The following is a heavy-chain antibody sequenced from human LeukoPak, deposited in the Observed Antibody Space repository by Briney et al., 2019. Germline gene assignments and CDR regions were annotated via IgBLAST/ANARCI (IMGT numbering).Heavy chain of an antibody. CDR3: ASSLDTAMVFDY. CDR2: IYYSGST. Sequence: PSETLSLTCTVSGGSISSSSYYWGWIRQPPGKGLEWIGSIYYSGSTYYNPSLKSRVTISVDASKNQFSLKLSSVTAADTAVYYCASSLDTAMVFDYWGQGTLVTVSS. J-gene: IGHJ4*02. V-gene: IGHV4-39*07. CDR1: GGSISSSSYY. D-gene: IGHD5-18*01.